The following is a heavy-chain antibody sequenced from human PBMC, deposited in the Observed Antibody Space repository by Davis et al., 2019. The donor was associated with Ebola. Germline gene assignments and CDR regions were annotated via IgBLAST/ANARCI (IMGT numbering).Heavy chain of an antibody. V-gene: IGHV4-34*01. D-gene: IGHD3-22*01. CDR1: GGSFSGYY. CDR3: ARGYYDSSGYPRLGYYGMDV. J-gene: IGHJ6*02. Sequence: SETLSLTCAVYGGSFSGYYWSWIRQPPGKGLEWIGEINHSGRTNYNPSLKSRVTISVDTSKNQYSLKLSSVTAADTAVYYCARGYYDSSGYPRLGYYGMDVWGQGTTVTVSS. CDR2: INHSGRT.